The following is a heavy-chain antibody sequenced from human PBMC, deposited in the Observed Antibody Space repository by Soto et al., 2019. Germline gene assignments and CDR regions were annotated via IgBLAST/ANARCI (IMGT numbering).Heavy chain of an antibody. CDR3: AKDRYSWNDGAFEI. D-gene: IGHD1-1*01. J-gene: IGHJ3*02. CDR1: GFSFISYT. CDR2: ISGSGGST. Sequence: EVQLLESGGGLVQPGGSLRLSCAASGFSFISYTMNWVRQAPGKGLEWVSGISGSGGSTYYADSVKGRFTISRDNSKNTLFLQMNSLRAEDTAVYYCAKDRYSWNDGAFEIWGQGTMVTVSS. V-gene: IGHV3-23*01.